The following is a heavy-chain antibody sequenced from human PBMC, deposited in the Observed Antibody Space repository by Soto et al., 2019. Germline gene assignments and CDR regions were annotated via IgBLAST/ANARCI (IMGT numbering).Heavy chain of an antibody. J-gene: IGHJ4*02. D-gene: IGHD5-12*01. CDR1: GFNFSGHW. Sequence: EVQLVQSGGGLVQPGGSLRLSCEVSGFNFSGHWMSWARQAPGKGLEWVATIKQDGIEKYYVDSVKGRFTISRDNTKNSLYLQMSSLRADETAVYYCARESARWLLSFFDYWGQGTVVTVSS. CDR2: IKQDGIEK. CDR3: ARESARWLLSFFDY. V-gene: IGHV3-7*01.